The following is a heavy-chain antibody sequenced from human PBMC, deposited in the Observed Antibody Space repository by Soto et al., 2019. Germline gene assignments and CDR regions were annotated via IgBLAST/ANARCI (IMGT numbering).Heavy chain of an antibody. CDR3: ASYIDGGIGRGY. D-gene: IGHD6-13*01. CDR1: GGSITGYH. Sequence: QVQLQESGPGLVKPSETLSLTCTVSGGSITGYHWSWIRQPPGKGLEWIGYIHNSGITNYNPSLQSRXXIXVXXSKNHFSLKLSSVTASDTAVYYCASYIDGGIGRGYWGQGHLVTVSS. CDR2: IHNSGIT. V-gene: IGHV4-59*01. J-gene: IGHJ4*02.